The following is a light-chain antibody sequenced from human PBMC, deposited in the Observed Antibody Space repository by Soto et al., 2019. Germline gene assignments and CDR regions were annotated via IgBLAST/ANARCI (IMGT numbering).Light chain of an antibody. J-gene: IGLJ3*02. CDR2: SND. V-gene: IGLV1-47*02. CDR1: SSNIGAGFD. Sequence: QSVLTQPPSVSGAPGQRVTISCSGNSSNIGAGFDVHWYQQLPGAAPKLLLYSNDQRPSGVADRFSGSKSGTSASLAISGLRSEDEADYYCAAWSGSLSGLVFGGGTKLTVL. CDR3: AAWSGSLSGLV.